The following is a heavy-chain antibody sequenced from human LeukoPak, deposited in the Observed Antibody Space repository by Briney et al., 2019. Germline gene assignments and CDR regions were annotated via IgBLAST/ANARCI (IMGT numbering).Heavy chain of an antibody. D-gene: IGHD1-26*01. CDR2: IYYSGST. J-gene: IGHJ4*02. V-gene: IGHV4-61*01. CDR1: SGSISSYNYY. CDR3: ARMSPRATKASFDY. Sequence: SETLSLTCTVSSGSISSYNYYCAWIRQPPGKGLEWIGYIYYSGSTNYNPSLKSRVTISVDTSKNQFSLKLSSVTAADTAVYYCARMSPRATKASFDYWGQGTLVTVSS.